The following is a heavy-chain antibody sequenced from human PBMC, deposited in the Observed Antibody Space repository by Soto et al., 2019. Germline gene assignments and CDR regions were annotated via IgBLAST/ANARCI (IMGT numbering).Heavy chain of an antibody. CDR3: AREILSAIAGDWFDP. CDR2: IYYSGST. D-gene: IGHD6-13*01. V-gene: IGHV4-31*03. J-gene: IGHJ5*02. CDR1: GGSISSGGDY. Sequence: SETLSLTCTVSGGSISSGGDYWSWIRQHPGKGLEWIGYIYYSGSTYYNPSLKSRVTISVDTSKNQFSLKLSSVTAADTAVYYCAREILSAIAGDWFDPWGQGTLVTVSA.